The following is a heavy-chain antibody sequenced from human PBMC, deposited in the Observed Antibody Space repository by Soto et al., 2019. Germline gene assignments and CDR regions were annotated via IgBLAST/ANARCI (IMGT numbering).Heavy chain of an antibody. Sequence: EVQLVESGGGLVKPGGSLRLSCAASGFTFSNAWMSWVRQAPGKGLEWVGRIKSKTDGGTTDYAAPVKGRFTISRDDSKNTLYLQMNSLKTEDTAVYYCTTDPLMMTFGGVIVLAGNWFDPWGQGTLVTVSS. D-gene: IGHD3-16*02. CDR2: IKSKTDGGTT. V-gene: IGHV3-15*01. CDR3: TTDPLMMTFGGVIVLAGNWFDP. J-gene: IGHJ5*02. CDR1: GFTFSNAW.